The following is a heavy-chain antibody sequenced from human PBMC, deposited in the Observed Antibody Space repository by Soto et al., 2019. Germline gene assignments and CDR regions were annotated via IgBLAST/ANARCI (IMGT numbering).Heavy chain of an antibody. CDR2: ISNDASTK. CDR1: RFTFSGYG. Sequence: QVQLVESGGGVVQPGRSLRLSCAASRFTFSGYGMHWVRQAPGKGLDWVAAISNDASTKHYADSVKGRFTISRDNSKNTLDLQMNSLSAEDTAVDYCAKDRVSEHSGGGPQGHWGQGTLVTVSS. J-gene: IGHJ4*02. V-gene: IGHV3-30*18. CDR3: AKDRVSEHSGGGPQGH. D-gene: IGHD6-19*01.